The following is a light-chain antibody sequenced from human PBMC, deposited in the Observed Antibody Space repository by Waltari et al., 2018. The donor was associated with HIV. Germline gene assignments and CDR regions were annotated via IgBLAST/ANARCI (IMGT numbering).Light chain of an antibody. Sequence: QSALTQPASVSGSPGKSITISCIGSSSDIGAYNFVSWYQQRPGKAPKLMIYEVSDRPSGSSNRFSGSKSGITASLTISCLQADDEADYYCASYTRSGILLFGGGTRLTVL. CDR1: SSDIGAYNF. CDR2: EVS. V-gene: IGLV2-14*01. J-gene: IGLJ2*01. CDR3: ASYTRSGILL.